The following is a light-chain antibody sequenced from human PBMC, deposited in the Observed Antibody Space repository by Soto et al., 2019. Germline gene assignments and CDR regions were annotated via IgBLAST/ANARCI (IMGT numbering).Light chain of an antibody. V-gene: IGKV1-5*03. CDR3: QQYNSYPYT. J-gene: IGKJ2*01. CDR1: QSISYW. CDR2: SAS. Sequence: DIQMTQSPSTLSASVGDRVTITCRASQSISYWLAWYQQKPGKAPKLLIYSASSLESGVPSRFSGSASGTEFTLTISSLQPDDFATYYCQQYNSYPYTFGQGTKLEIK.